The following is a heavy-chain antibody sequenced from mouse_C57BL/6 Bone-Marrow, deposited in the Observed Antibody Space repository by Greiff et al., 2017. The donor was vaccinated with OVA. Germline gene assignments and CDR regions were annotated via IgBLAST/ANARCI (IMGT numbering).Heavy chain of an antibody. CDR1: GFNIKDYY. D-gene: IGHD1-1*01. V-gene: IGHV14-2*01. Sequence: EVQVVESGAELVKPGASVKLSCTASGFNIKDYYMHWVKQRTEQGLEWIGRIDPEDGETKYAPKFQGKATITADTSSNTAYLQLSSLTSEDTAVYYCAFYYGSSYYFDYWGQGTTLTVSS. J-gene: IGHJ2*01. CDR3: AFYYGSSYYFDY. CDR2: IDPEDGET.